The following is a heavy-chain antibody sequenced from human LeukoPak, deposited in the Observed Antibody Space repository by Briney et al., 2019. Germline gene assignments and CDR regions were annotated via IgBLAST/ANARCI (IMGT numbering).Heavy chain of an antibody. CDR1: GYTFTSYG. CDR3: ARARRCSSTSCYGNWFDP. J-gene: IGHJ5*02. CDR2: ISAYNGNT. Sequence: GASVKVSCKAPGYTFTSYGISWVRQAPGQGLEWMGWISAYNGNTNYAQKLQGRVTMTTDTSTSTAYMELRSLRSDDTAVYYCARARRCSSTSCYGNWFDPWGQGTLVTVSS. D-gene: IGHD2-2*01. V-gene: IGHV1-18*01.